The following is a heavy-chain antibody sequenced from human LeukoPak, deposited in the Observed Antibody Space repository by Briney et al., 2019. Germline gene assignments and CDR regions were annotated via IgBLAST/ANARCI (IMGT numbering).Heavy chain of an antibody. Sequence: ASVKVSCKASGYTFTGYYMHWVRQAPGQGLEWMGWINPNSGGTNYAQKLQGRVTMTTDTSTSTAYMELRSLRSDDTAVYYCARGVIAARHDAFDIWGQGTMVTVSS. CDR1: GYTFTGYY. CDR3: ARGVIAARHDAFDI. CDR2: INPNSGGT. V-gene: IGHV1-2*02. J-gene: IGHJ3*02. D-gene: IGHD6-6*01.